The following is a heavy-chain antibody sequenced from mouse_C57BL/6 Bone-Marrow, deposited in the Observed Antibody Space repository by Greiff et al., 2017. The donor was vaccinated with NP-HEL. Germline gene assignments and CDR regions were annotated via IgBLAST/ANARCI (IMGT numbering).Heavy chain of an antibody. V-gene: IGHV1-54*01. CDR1: GYAFTNYL. J-gene: IGHJ3*01. CDR3: ARGMGYADGAWFAY. D-gene: IGHD2-2*01. Sequence: QVQLQQSGAELVRPGTSVKVSCKASGYAFTNYLIEWVKQRPGQGLEWIGVINPGSGGNNYNEKFKGKATLTADKSSSTAYMHLISLTSEDSAVYFCARGMGYADGAWFAYWGQGTLVTVSA. CDR2: INPGSGGN.